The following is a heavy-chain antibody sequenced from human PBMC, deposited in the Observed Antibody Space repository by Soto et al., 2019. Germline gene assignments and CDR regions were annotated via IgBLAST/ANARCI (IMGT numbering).Heavy chain of an antibody. CDR2: NYDDDRT. V-gene: IGHV3-53*01. CDR1: GLIVSNNY. J-gene: IGHJ3*02. Sequence: QPGGSLRLSCAASGLIVSNNYMNWVRQAPGKGLEWVSVNYDDDRTYYADSVKGRFTISRDNSKNTLFLQMKNLRADDTAVYYCARGGYSGKYSPADDPFDIWGRGTKVTVSS. D-gene: IGHD5-12*01. CDR3: ARGGYSGKYSPADDPFDI.